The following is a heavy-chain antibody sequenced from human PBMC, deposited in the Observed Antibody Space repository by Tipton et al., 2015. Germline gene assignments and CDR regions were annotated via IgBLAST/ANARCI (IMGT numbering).Heavy chain of an antibody. D-gene: IGHD3-10*01. V-gene: IGHV4-39*02. J-gene: IGHJ4*02. CDR3: ARELRGNSDSGSGDY. Sequence: TLSLTCSVSGGSIISTSYYWGWIRQSPGKGLEWIGYISYSGSTHYNPSFKSRVAISVDTPKNQFSLRLNSVTATDTAVYYCARELRGNSDSGSGDYWGQGTLVTVSS. CDR1: GGSIISTSYY. CDR2: ISYSGST.